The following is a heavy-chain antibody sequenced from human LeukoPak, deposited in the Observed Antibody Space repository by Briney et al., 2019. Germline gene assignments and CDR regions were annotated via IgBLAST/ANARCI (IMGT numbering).Heavy chain of an antibody. V-gene: IGHV3-30*03. CDR2: ISYDGSDK. J-gene: IGHJ4*02. Sequence: GGSLRLACAASGFAFSSYDMHWVRQAPGKGLEWVAVISYDGSDKYYVDSVKGRFTISRDNSKNTLYLQMNSLKAEDAAVYYCARVLSGSYDNYFDYWGQGTLVTVSS. CDR1: GFAFSSYD. CDR3: ARVLSGSYDNYFDY. D-gene: IGHD1-26*01.